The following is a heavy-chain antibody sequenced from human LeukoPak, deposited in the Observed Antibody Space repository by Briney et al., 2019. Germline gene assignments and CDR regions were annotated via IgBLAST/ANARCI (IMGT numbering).Heavy chain of an antibody. V-gene: IGHV3-66*01. CDR3: ARVEAAASYYYYYYMDV. J-gene: IGHJ6*03. CDR1: GFTVSSNY. D-gene: IGHD6-13*01. Sequence: GGSLRLSCAAPGFTVSSNYMSWVRRAPGKGLEWVSVIYSGGSTYYADSVKGRFTISRDNSKNTLYLQMNSLRAEDTAVYYCARVEAAASYYYYYYMDVWGKGTTVTVSS. CDR2: IYSGGST.